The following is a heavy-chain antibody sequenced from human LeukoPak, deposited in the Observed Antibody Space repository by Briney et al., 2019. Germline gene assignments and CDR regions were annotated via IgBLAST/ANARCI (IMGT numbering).Heavy chain of an antibody. CDR2: IYYSGST. CDR3: ARSLRGFGELSRFWFDP. J-gene: IGHJ5*02. Sequence: SETLSLTCTVSGGSISLYYWSWIRQPPGKGLEWIGYIYYSGSTNYNPSLKSRVTISVDTSKNQFSLKLSSVTAADTAVYYCARSLRGFGELSRFWFDPWGQGTLVTVSS. V-gene: IGHV4-59*01. D-gene: IGHD3-10*01. CDR1: GGSISLYY.